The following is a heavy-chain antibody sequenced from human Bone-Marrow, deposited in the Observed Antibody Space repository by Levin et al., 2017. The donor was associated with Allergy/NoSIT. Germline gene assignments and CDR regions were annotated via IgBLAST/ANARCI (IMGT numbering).Heavy chain of an antibody. D-gene: IGHD6-13*01. CDR2: ISSSSSYI. V-gene: IGHV3-21*01. CDR1: GFTFSSYS. J-gene: IGHJ4*02. Sequence: GESLKISCAASGFTFSSYSMNWVRQAPGKGLEWVSSISSSSSYIYYADSVKGRFTISRDNAKNSLYLQMNSLRAEDTAVYYCAREGVFSSSWELINYYFDYWGQGTLVTVSS. CDR3: AREGVFSSSWELINYYFDY.